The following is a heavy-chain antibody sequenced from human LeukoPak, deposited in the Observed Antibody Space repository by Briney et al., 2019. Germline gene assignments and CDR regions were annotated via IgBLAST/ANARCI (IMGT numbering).Heavy chain of an antibody. V-gene: IGHV3-11*03. CDR2: ISGSSSYT. CDR1: GFTFSDYY. Sequence: GGSLRLSCAASGFTFSDYYMNWIRQAPGKGLEWVTYISGSSSYTNYADSVKGRFTISRHNAKNSLYLQMNSLRAEDTAVYYCATRGHSSSWYYFDYWGQGTLVTVSS. D-gene: IGHD6-13*01. J-gene: IGHJ4*02. CDR3: ATRGHSSSWYYFDY.